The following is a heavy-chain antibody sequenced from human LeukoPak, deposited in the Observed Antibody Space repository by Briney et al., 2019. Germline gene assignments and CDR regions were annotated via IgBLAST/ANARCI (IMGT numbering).Heavy chain of an antibody. CDR2: IIPILGIA. J-gene: IGHJ4*02. CDR3: AREGAAPIDY. D-gene: IGHD6-6*01. V-gene: IGHV1-69*04. CDR1: GGTFSSYT. Sequence: ASVKVSCKASGGTFSSYTISWVRQAPGQGLEWMGRIIPILGIANYAQKFQGRVTITADESTSTAYMELSSLRSEDTAVYYCAREGAAPIDYWGQGTLVTVSS.